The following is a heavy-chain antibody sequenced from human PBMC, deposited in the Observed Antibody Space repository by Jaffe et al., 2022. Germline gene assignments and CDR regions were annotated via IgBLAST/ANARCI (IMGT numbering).Heavy chain of an antibody. D-gene: IGHD2-2*01. J-gene: IGHJ4*02. V-gene: IGHV3-49*03. CDR1: GFTFGDYA. CDR2: IRSKAYGGTT. Sequence: EVQLVESGGGLVQPGRSLRLSCTASGFTFGDYAMSWFRQAPGKGLEWVGFIRSKAYGGTTEYAASVKGRFTISRDDSKSIAYLQMNSLKTEDTAVYYCTRWGGYCSSTSCYEDYWGQGTLVTVSS. CDR3: TRWGGYCSSTSCYEDY.